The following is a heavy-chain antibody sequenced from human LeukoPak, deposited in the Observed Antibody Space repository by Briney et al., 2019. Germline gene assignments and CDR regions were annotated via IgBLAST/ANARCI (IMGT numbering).Heavy chain of an antibody. V-gene: IGHV3-23*05. D-gene: IGHD2-2*01. CDR3: VREAGSCTAASCSKTNWFDP. CDR1: GFVFSSHA. Sequence: GGSPRLSCVTSGFVFSSHAMSWVRQAPGKGLEWVAAISNGNYYADSVKGRFTISRDNSKNTVYLQMSSLRAEDTAVYFCVREAGSCTAASCSKTNWFDPWGQGTLVTVS. CDR2: ISNGN. J-gene: IGHJ5*02.